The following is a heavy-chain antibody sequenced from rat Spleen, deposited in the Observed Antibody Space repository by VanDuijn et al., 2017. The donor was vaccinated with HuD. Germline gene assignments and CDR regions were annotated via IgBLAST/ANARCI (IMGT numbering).Heavy chain of an antibody. CDR1: GFTFSDYY. Sequence: EVQLVESDGGLVQPGRSLKLSCAASGFTFSDYYMAWVRQAPTKGLEWVATISYDGSSTYYRDSVKGRFTISRDNSKSTLYLQMDSLRSEDTATYYCTTDGGGYKDYFDFWGQGVMVTVSS. V-gene: IGHV5-20*01. D-gene: IGHD1-11*01. CDR2: ISYDGSST. J-gene: IGHJ2*01. CDR3: TTDGGGYKDYFDF.